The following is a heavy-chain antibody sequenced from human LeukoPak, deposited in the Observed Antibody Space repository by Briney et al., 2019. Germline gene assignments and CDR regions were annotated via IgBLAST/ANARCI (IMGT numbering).Heavy chain of an antibody. J-gene: IGHJ4*02. CDR1: GFTFSSNA. Sequence: GGSLRLSCAASGFTFSSNAMSWVRQAPGKGLEWVSGITNSGGSTYYADSVKGRFTISRDNAKNSLYLQMNSLRAEDTAVYYCARDYSSGYPDFDYWGQGTLVTVSS. CDR2: ITNSGGST. D-gene: IGHD3-22*01. CDR3: ARDYSSGYPDFDY. V-gene: IGHV3-21*01.